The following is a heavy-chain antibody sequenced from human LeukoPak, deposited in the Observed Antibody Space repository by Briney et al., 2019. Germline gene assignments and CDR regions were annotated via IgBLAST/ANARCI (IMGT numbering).Heavy chain of an antibody. CDR3: AKGPKVRYPYDYDSSGWYFQH. V-gene: IGHV3-23*01. CDR2: ISGSGGST. CDR1: GFTFSSYA. J-gene: IGHJ1*01. Sequence: PGGSLRLSCAASGFTFSSYAMSWVRLAPGKGLEWVSAISGSGGSTYYADSVKGRFTISRDNSKNTLYLEMNSLRADDTAVYYSAKGPKVRYPYDYDSSGWYFQHWGQGTLVTVSS. D-gene: IGHD3-22*01.